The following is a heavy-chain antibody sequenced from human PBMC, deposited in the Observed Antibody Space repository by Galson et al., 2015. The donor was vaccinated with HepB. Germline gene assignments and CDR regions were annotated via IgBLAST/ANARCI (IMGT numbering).Heavy chain of an antibody. CDR3: ARVLRSGSSFDY. CDR1: GYTFTSYG. Sequence: SVKVSCKASGYTFTSYGIGWVRQAPGQGLEWMGWISAYNGNTNYAQKLQGRVTMTTDTSTSTAYMELRSLRSDDTAVYYCARVLRSGSSFDYWGQGTLVTVSS. J-gene: IGHJ4*02. D-gene: IGHD1-26*01. V-gene: IGHV1-18*04. CDR2: ISAYNGNT.